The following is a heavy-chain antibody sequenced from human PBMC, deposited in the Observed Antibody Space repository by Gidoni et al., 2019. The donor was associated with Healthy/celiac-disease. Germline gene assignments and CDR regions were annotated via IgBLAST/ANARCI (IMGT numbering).Heavy chain of an antibody. CDR1: GGSLSSGGYY. Sequence: QVQLQESGPGLVKPSQTLSLTCTVSGGSLSSGGYYWSWIRQHPGKGLEWIGYIYYSGSTYYNPSLKSRVTISVDTSKNQFSLKLSSVTAADTAVYYCARIHLMDTAMVFRRDYWGQGTLVTVSS. CDR3: ARIHLMDTAMVFRRDY. V-gene: IGHV4-31*03. CDR2: IYYSGST. D-gene: IGHD5-18*01. J-gene: IGHJ4*02.